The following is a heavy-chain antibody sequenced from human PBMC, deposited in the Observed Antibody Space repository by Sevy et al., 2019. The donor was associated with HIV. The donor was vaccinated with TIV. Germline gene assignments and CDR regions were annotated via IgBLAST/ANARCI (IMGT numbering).Heavy chain of an antibody. D-gene: IGHD1-26*01. CDR3: ARDMGSSGSYYGYFVY. J-gene: IGHJ4*02. Sequence: GESLKISCKASGYTFTGYYMHWVRQAPGQGLEWMGWINPNSGGTNYAKKLQGRVTMTRDTSISTAYMELSRLRSDDTAVYYCARDMGSSGSYYGYFVYWGQGTLVTVSS. V-gene: IGHV1-2*02. CDR1: GYTFTGYY. CDR2: INPNSGGT.